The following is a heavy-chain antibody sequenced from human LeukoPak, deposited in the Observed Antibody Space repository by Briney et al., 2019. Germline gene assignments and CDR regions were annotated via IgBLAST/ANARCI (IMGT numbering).Heavy chain of an antibody. CDR1: GYTLTELS. V-gene: IGHV1-24*01. J-gene: IGHJ4*02. D-gene: IGHD1-26*01. CDR2: FDPEDGET. CDR3: VTVLSGSYLGGSYFDY. Sequence: ASVKVSCKVSGYTLTELSMHWVRQAPGKGLEWMGGFDPEDGETIYAQKFQGRVTMTEDTSTDTAYMELSSLRSEDTAVYYCVTVLSGSYLGGSYFDYWGQGTLVTVSS.